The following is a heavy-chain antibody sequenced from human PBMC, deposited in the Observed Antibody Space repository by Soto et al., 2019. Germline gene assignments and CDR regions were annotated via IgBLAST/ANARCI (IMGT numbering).Heavy chain of an antibody. CDR2: VNPDGSIT. CDR3: ARTPTSDALYFDY. CDR1: GFTFSSYW. J-gene: IGHJ4*02. V-gene: IGHV3-74*01. D-gene: IGHD2-15*01. Sequence: GGSLRLSCAASGFTFSSYWMNWVRQGPGKGLVWVSRVNPDGSITSCADSVKGRFTISRDNAKNTLYLQMSSLRVEDTAVYYCARTPTSDALYFDYWGQGAMVTVSS.